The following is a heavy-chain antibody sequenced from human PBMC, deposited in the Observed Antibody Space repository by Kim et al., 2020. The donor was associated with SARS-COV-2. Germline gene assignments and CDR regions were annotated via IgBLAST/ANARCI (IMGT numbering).Heavy chain of an antibody. Sequence: SETLSLTCAVYGGSFSGYYWSWIRQPPGKGLEWIGEINHSGSTNYNPSLKSRVTISVDTSKNQFSLKLSSVTAADTAVYYCARWTRGYSYGSAFDYWGQGTLVTVSS. V-gene: IGHV4-34*01. CDR1: GGSFSGYY. D-gene: IGHD5-18*01. CDR3: ARWTRGYSYGSAFDY. J-gene: IGHJ4*02. CDR2: INHSGST.